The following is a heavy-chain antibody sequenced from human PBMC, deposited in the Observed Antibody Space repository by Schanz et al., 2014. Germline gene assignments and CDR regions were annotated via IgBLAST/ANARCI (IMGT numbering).Heavy chain of an antibody. CDR2: ISYDGTNK. Sequence: VQLVESGGGLIQPGGSLRLSCVASGFTVSSNYMSWVRQAPGKGLEWMAVISYDGTNKYYSDSVKGRFTISRDNSKNSLYLQMNSLRTEDTALYYCAKDSRGSSFDMDVWGQGTTVTVSS. CDR1: GFTVSSNY. D-gene: IGHD1-26*01. V-gene: IGHV3-30*18. CDR3: AKDSRGSSFDMDV. J-gene: IGHJ6*02.